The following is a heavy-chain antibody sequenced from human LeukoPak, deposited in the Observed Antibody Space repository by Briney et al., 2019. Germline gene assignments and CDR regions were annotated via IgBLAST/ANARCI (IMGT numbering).Heavy chain of an antibody. D-gene: IGHD2-2*01. J-gene: IGHJ6*03. CDR3: ARVSVPAASIRYYYYMDV. V-gene: IGHV1-18*01. CDR2: ISAYNGNT. Sequence: ASVKVSCKASGYTFTSYGISWVRQAPGQGLEWMGWISAYNGNTNYAQKLQGRVTMTTDTSTSTAYMELRSLRSDDTAVYCCARVSVPAASIRYYYYMDVWGKGTTVTVSS. CDR1: GYTFTSYG.